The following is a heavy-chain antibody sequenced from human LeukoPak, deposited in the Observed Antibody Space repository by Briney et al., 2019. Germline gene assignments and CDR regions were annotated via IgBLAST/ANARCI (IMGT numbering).Heavy chain of an antibody. CDR1: GYTFTHHG. CDR3: ARDPSNSSGYHAHFDS. J-gene: IGHJ4*02. CDR2: ISCYNGDT. D-gene: IGHD3-22*01. V-gene: IGHV1-18*01. Sequence: ASVRVSCKASGYTFTHHGISWVRQAPGQGFEWMGWISCYNGDTMYAQNVQGRVTMTTDTSTRTAYIELRSLSSDDTAMYYCARDPSNSSGYHAHFDSWGQGTLVTVSS.